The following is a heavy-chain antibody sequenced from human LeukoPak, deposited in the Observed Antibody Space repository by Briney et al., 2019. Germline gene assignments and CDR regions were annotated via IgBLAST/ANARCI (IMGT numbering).Heavy chain of an antibody. Sequence: GGSLRLSCAASGFTFSSYWMSWVRQAPGKGLEWVANIKQDGSEKYYVDSVKGRFTISRDNATNSLYLQMNSLRAEDTAVYYCARGIYDFWSGYYFDYWGQGTLVTVSS. CDR3: ARGIYDFWSGYYFDY. J-gene: IGHJ4*02. CDR1: GFTFSSYW. V-gene: IGHV3-7*01. D-gene: IGHD3-3*01. CDR2: IKQDGSEK.